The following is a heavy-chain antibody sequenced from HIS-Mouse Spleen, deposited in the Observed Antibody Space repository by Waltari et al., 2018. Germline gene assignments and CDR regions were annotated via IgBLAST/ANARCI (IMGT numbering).Heavy chain of an antibody. D-gene: IGHD3-10*01. CDR3: ARDYGSGSYYAFDI. CDR1: GGSFIGYY. Sequence: QVQLQQLDAGLLKPSETLSLTCAVYGGSFIGYYWTLIRQPPGKGLEWIGEINHSGSTNYNPSLKSRVTISVDTSKNQFSLKLSSVTAADTAVYYCARDYGSGSYYAFDIWGQGTMVTVSS. V-gene: IGHV4-34*01. CDR2: INHSGST. J-gene: IGHJ3*02.